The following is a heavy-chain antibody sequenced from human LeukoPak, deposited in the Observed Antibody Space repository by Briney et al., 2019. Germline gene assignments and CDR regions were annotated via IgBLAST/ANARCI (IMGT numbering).Heavy chain of an antibody. CDR1: GGSISSYY. Sequence: SETLSLTCTVSGGSISSYYWSWIRQPPGKGLEWIGYIYYSRSTNYNPSLKSRVTISVDTSKNQFSLKLSSVTAADTAVYYCARGPDYGGNWVDYWGQGTLVTVSS. CDR3: ARGPDYGGNWVDY. D-gene: IGHD4-17*01. CDR2: IYYSRST. J-gene: IGHJ4*02. V-gene: IGHV4-59*01.